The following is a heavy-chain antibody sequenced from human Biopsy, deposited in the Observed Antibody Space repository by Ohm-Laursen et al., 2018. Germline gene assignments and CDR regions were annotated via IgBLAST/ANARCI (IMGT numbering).Heavy chain of an antibody. D-gene: IGHD3-22*01. CDR2: INAKTGDT. J-gene: IGHJ5*02. CDR3: ARGGYYYDSLAYYYWFDP. V-gene: IGHV1-2*02. Sequence: SSVKVSCKASGYTFTGYHVHWVRQAPGQGLEWMGWINAKTGDTNYAQKFQGRVTMTRDTSISTAYVDLSSLRSDDTAVYYCARGGYYYDSLAYYYWFDPWGQGTLVTVSS. CDR1: GYTFTGYH.